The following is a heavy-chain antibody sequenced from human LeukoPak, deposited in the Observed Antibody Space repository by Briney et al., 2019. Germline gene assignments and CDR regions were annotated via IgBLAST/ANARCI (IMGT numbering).Heavy chain of an antibody. V-gene: IGHV6-1*01. CDR2: TYYRSKWYN. CDR1: GDSVSSNSAA. D-gene: IGHD5-12*01. Sequence: SQTLSLTCAISGDSVSSNSAAWNWIRQSPSRGLEWLGRTYYRSKWYNDYAVFVKSRIIINPDTSKNQFSLKLSSVTAADTAVYYCARSKGEWLRFQSEYNWFDPWGQGTLVTVSS. J-gene: IGHJ5*02. CDR3: ARSKGEWLRFQSEYNWFDP.